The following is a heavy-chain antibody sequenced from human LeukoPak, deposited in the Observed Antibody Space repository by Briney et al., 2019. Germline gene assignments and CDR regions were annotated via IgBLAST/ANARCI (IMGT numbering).Heavy chain of an antibody. V-gene: IGHV2-5*01. Sequence: ESGPKLVKPTPTLTLTCTFSGFSLSTSGVGVGWIRQPPGKALEWLALIYWNDDKRYSPSLKSRLTITKDTSKNQVVLTMTNMDPVDTATYYSAHEPLYGSGSYYNVGYFDYWGQGTLVTVPS. CDR1: GFSLSTSGVG. CDR3: AHEPLYGSGSYYNVGYFDY. CDR2: IYWNDDK. D-gene: IGHD3-10*01. J-gene: IGHJ4*02.